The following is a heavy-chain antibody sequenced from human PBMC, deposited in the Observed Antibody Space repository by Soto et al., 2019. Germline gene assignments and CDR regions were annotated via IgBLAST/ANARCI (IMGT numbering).Heavy chain of an antibody. CDR2: ISGSGGST. J-gene: IGHJ6*03. D-gene: IGHD3-3*01. CDR1: GFTFSSYA. V-gene: IGHV3-23*01. CDR3: AKDPAPRFLEWLYYMDV. Sequence: GGSLRLSCAASGFTFSSYAMSWVRQAPGKGLEWVSAISGSGGSTYYADSVKGRFTISRDNSKNTLYLQMNSLRAEDTAVYYCAKDPAPRFLEWLYYMDVWGKGTTVTVSS.